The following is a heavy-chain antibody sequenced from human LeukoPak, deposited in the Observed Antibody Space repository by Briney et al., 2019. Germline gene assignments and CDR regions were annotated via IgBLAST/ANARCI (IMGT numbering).Heavy chain of an antibody. J-gene: IGHJ3*02. CDR3: ARPRGIAAAGWEVAFDI. V-gene: IGHV4-39*07. CDR1: GGSISSSSYY. D-gene: IGHD6-13*01. Sequence: SETLSLTCTVSGGSISSSSYYWGWIRQPPGKGLEWIGSIYYSGSTYYNPSLKSRVTISVDTSENQFSLKLSSVTAADTAVYYCARPRGIAAAGWEVAFDIWGQGTMVTVSS. CDR2: IYYSGST.